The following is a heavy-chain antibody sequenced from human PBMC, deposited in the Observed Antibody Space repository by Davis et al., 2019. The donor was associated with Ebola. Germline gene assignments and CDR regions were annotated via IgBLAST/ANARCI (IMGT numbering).Heavy chain of an antibody. CDR1: GGTFSSYA. V-gene: IGHV1-69*06. D-gene: IGHD4-17*01. CDR3: ARGRRGDYVFDY. CDR2: IIPIFGTA. Sequence: SVKVSCKASGGTFSSYAISWVRQAPGQALEWMGGIIPIFGTANYAQKFQGRVTITADKSTSTAYMELSSLRSEDTAVYYCARGRRGDYVFDYWGQGTLVTVSS. J-gene: IGHJ4*02.